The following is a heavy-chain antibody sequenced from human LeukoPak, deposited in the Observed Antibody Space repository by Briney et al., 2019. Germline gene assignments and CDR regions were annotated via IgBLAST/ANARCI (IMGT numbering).Heavy chain of an antibody. CDR2: VFCSGNT. V-gene: IGHV4-59*08. Sequence: SETLSLTCIVSGGSINSYYWNWIRQPPGKGLEWIGYVFCSGNTNYNPSLKSRVTISVDTSKNQFSLKLSSVTAADTAVYYCATAGSGSPEDYWGQGTLVTVSS. D-gene: IGHD1-26*01. CDR3: ATAGSGSPEDY. CDR1: GGSINSYY. J-gene: IGHJ4*02.